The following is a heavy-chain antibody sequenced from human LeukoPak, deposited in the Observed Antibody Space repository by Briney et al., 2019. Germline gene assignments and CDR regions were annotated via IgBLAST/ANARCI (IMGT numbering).Heavy chain of an antibody. Sequence: PGGSLRLSCAASGFTFSSYSMNWVRQAPGKGLEWISYISNSASTIYYADSMKGRFTISRDNAKNSLYLQMNSLRAEDTAVYYCARDRCSSTSWHYYYYYGMDAWGQGTTVTVSS. CDR1: GFTFSSYS. CDR2: ISNSASTI. D-gene: IGHD2-2*01. CDR3: ARDRCSSTSWHYYYYYGMDA. J-gene: IGHJ6*02. V-gene: IGHV3-48*01.